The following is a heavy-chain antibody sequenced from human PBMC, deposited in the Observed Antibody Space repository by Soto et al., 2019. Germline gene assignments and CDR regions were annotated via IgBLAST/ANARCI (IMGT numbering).Heavy chain of an antibody. J-gene: IGHJ3*02. CDR1: GYSFPSYW. D-gene: IGHD3-22*01. CDR3: ARPNRPRTYYYDSSGYSGAFDI. CDR2: IYPGDSDT. V-gene: IGHV5-51*01. Sequence: GESLKISCKGSGYSFPSYWIGWVRQMPGKGLEWMGIIYPGDSDTRHSPSFQGQVTISADKSISTAYLQWSSLKASDTAMYYCARPNRPRTYYYDSSGYSGAFDIWGQGTMVTVSS.